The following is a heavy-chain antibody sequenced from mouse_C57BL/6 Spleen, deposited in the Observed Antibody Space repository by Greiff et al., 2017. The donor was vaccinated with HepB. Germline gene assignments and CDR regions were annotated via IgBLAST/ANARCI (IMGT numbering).Heavy chain of an antibody. V-gene: IGHV1-54*01. Sequence: VQLQQSGAELVRPGTSVKVSCKASGYAFTNYLIEWVKQRPGQGLEWIGVINPGCGGTNYNEKFKGKATLTADKSSSTAYMQLSSLTSEDSAVYFCARRYYGSSYYFDYWGQGTTLTVSS. CDR3: ARRYYGSSYYFDY. CDR1: GYAFTNYL. D-gene: IGHD1-1*01. CDR2: INPGCGGT. J-gene: IGHJ2*01.